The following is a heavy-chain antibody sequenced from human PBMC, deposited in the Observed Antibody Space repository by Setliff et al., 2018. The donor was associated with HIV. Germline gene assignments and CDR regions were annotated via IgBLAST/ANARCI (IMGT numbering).Heavy chain of an antibody. CDR3: ARYTSKLDWFDP. D-gene: IGHD2-2*02. CDR2: IHYNGRT. CDR1: GDSITNDDYY. Sequence: KTSETLSLTCTVSGDSITNDDYYWGWIRQPPGKGLEWIAIIHYNGRTYYDPSLKSRVTIFVDTSETQFYLKLRSVTASDTAVYYCARYTSKLDWFDPWGQGTLVTVSS. V-gene: IGHV4-39*01. J-gene: IGHJ5*02.